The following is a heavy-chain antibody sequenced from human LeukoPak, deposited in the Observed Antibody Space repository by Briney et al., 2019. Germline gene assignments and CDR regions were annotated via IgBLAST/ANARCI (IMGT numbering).Heavy chain of an antibody. Sequence: PGGSLRLSCAASGFTFSSYGMHWVRQAPGKGLEWVALISYDGSNKYYADSVKGRFTISRDNSKNTLYLQMNSLRAEDTAVYYCASGVRGSSWLSFDYWGQGTLVIVSS. CDR1: GFTFSSYG. J-gene: IGHJ4*02. V-gene: IGHV3-30*19. D-gene: IGHD6-13*01. CDR2: ISYDGSNK. CDR3: ASGVRGSSWLSFDY.